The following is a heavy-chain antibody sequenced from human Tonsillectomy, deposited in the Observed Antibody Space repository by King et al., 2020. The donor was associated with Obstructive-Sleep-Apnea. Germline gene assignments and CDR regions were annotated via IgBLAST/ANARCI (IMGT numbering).Heavy chain of an antibody. CDR1: GFTFSSYA. CDR2: ISYDGSNK. J-gene: IGHJ6*02. CDR3: ARDRGGVATNYYGMDV. D-gene: IGHD5-12*01. V-gene: IGHV3-30-3*01. Sequence: VQLVESGGGVVQPGRSLRLSCAASGFTFSSYAMHWVRQAPGKGLEWVAVISYDGSNKYYADSVKGRFTISRDNSKNTLYLQMNSLIAEDTAVYYCARDRGGVATNYYGMDVWGQGTTVTVSS.